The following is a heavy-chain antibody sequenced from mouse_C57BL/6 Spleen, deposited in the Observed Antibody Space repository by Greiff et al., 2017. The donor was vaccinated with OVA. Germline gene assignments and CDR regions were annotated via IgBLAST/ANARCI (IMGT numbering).Heavy chain of an antibody. V-gene: IGHV1-20*01. CDR1: GYSFTGYF. Sequence: EVKLVESGPELVKPGDSVKISCKASGYSFTGYFMNWVMQSHGKSLEWIGRINPYNGDTFYNQKFKGKATLTVDKSSSTAHMELRSLTSEDSAVYYCARHYYGPMDYWGQGTSVTVSS. CDR3: ARHYYGPMDY. CDR2: INPYNGDT. D-gene: IGHD1-1*01. J-gene: IGHJ4*01.